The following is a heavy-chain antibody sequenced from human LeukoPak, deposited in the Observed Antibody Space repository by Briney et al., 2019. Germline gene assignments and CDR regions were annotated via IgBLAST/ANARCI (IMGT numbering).Heavy chain of an antibody. CDR2: VYYSGTT. CDR1: GGSISSYY. CDR3: ARVGVDYSGNIIKYYFDY. D-gene: IGHD4-23*01. Sequence: SETLSLTCIVSGGSISSYYWSWIRQPPGKGLEWIGYVYYSGTTNYNPSLKSRVIISVDTSKSQFSLKLSPVIAADTAVYYCARVGVDYSGNIIKYYFDYWGQGTLVTVSS. J-gene: IGHJ4*02. V-gene: IGHV4-59*01.